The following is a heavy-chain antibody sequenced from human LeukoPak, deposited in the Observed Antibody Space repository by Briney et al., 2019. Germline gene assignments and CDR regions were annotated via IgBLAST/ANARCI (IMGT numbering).Heavy chain of an antibody. D-gene: IGHD2-21*02. CDR3: ARLPPAYCGGDCFSP. V-gene: IGHV4-34*01. Sequence: SETLSLTCAVYGGSFSGYYWSWIRQPPGKGLEWIGSIYYSGSTYYNPSLKSRVTISVDTSKNQFSLKLSSVTAADTAVYYCARLPPAYCGGDCFSPWGQGTLVTVSS. J-gene: IGHJ5*02. CDR1: GGSFSGYY. CDR2: IYYSGST.